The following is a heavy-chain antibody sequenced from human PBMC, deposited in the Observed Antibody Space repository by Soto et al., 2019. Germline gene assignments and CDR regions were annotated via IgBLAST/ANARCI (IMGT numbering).Heavy chain of an antibody. CDR3: ARDHNFGFILYAMDV. J-gene: IGHJ6*02. CDR1: GYTFTSYS. D-gene: IGHD2-15*01. CDR2: INPSSGRT. Sequence: QVQLVQSGAEVKKPGASVRVSCKASGYTFTSYSMHWVRQAPGQGLEWMGIINPSSGRTSYAQYFQGRVTMTSDTSTSIVYMEMSSLKSEDTAVYYCARDHNFGFILYAMDVWGQGTTVTVSS. V-gene: IGHV1-46*01.